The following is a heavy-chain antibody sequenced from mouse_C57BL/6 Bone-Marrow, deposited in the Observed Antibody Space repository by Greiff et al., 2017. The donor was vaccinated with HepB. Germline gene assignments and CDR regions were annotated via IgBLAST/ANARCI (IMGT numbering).Heavy chain of an antibody. CDR2: SRNKANDYTT. CDR3: ARGKYGSSYRDYAMDY. J-gene: IGHJ4*01. CDR1: GFTFSDFY. V-gene: IGHV7-1*01. D-gene: IGHD1-1*01. Sequence: EVQLVESGGGLVQSGRSLRLSCATSGFTFSDFYMEWVRQAPGKGLEWIAASRNKANDYTTEYSASVKGRFIVSRDTSQSILYLQMNALRAEDTAIYYCARGKYGSSYRDYAMDYWGQGTSVTVSS.